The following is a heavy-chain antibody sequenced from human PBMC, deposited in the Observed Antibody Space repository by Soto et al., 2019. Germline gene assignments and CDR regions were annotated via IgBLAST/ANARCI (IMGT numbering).Heavy chain of an antibody. CDR2: ISYDGSNK. J-gene: IGHJ4*02. Sequence: QVQLVESGGGVVQPGRSLRLSCSASGFTFSSYAMHWVRQAPGKGLEWVAVISYDGSNKYYADSVKGRFTISRDNSKNTLYLQMNSLRAEDTAVYDGARDRVEEGRAYYFDYWGQGTLVTVSS. CDR3: ARDRVEEGRAYYFDY. D-gene: IGHD1-26*01. V-gene: IGHV3-30-3*01. CDR1: GFTFSSYA.